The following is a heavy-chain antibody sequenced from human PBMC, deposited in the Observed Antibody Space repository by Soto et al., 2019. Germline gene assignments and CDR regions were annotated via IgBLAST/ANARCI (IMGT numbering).Heavy chain of an antibody. CDR2: INAGNGNT. D-gene: IGHD2-2*01. CDR1: GYTFTSYA. Sequence: QVQLVQSGAEVKKPGASVKVSCKASGYTFTSYAMRWVRQAPGQRLEWMGWINAGNGNTKYSQKFQGRVTITRDTSASTAYMELSSLRSEDTAVYYCARAYCSSTSCYSYYYYYGMDVWGQGTTVTVSS. V-gene: IGHV1-3*01. CDR3: ARAYCSSTSCYSYYYYYGMDV. J-gene: IGHJ6*02.